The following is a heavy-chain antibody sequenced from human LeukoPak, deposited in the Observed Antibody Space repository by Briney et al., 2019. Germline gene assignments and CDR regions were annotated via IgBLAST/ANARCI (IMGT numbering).Heavy chain of an antibody. CDR3: AVGFQKFDP. CDR1: GGTFSSYA. D-gene: IGHD1-26*01. J-gene: IGHJ5*02. CDR2: IIPIFGTA. Sequence: WASVKVSCKASGGTFSSYAISWVRQAPGQGLEWMGGIIPIFGTANYAQKFQGRVTITADESTSTAYMELGSLRSEDTAVYYCAVGFQKFDPWGQGTLVTVSS. V-gene: IGHV1-69*13.